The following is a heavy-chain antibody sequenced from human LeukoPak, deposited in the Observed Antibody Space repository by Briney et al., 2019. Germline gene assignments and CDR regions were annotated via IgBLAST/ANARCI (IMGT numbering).Heavy chain of an antibody. J-gene: IGHJ6*02. CDR2: ISYDGSNK. Sequence: GGSLRLSCAASGFTFSSYGMHWVRQAPGKGLEWVAVISYDGSNKYYADSVKGRFTISRDNSKNTLYLQMNSLRAEDTAVYYCAKDSYYYGSGGMDVWGQGTTVTVSS. V-gene: IGHV3-30*18. D-gene: IGHD3-10*01. CDR1: GFTFSSYG. CDR3: AKDSYYYGSGGMDV.